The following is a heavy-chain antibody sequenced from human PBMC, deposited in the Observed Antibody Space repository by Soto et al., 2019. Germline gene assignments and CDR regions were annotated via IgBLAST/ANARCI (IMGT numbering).Heavy chain of an antibody. CDR3: ERGPLVVLNYFES. CDR2: IFPLTDIP. J-gene: IGHJ4*02. CDR1: GGTFRNYP. Sequence: QVQLVQSGTEVKKPGSSVKVSCKASGGTFRNYPINWVRQAPGQGLEWMGSIFPLTDIPDYAQNFQARLTISADKFTSTAYMELSSLTSDDTAMYFCERGPLVVLNYFESWGQGTLVTVSS. V-gene: IGHV1-69*02.